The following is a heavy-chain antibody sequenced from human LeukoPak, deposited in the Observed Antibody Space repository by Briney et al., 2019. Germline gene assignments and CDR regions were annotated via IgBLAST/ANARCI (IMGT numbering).Heavy chain of an antibody. Sequence: PSETLSLTCTVSGGSISSYYWSWIRQPPGKGLEWIGYIYYSGSTNYNPSLKSRVTISVDTSKNQFSLKLSSVTAADTAVYYCARVRGSGGRYGMDVWGQGTTVTVSS. CDR1: GGSISSYY. CDR2: IYYSGST. J-gene: IGHJ6*02. V-gene: IGHV4-59*01. CDR3: ARVRGSGGRYGMDV.